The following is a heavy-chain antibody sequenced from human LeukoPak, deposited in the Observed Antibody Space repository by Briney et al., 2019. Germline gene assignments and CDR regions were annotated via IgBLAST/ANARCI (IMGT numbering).Heavy chain of an antibody. CDR3: AKDGPWFGDGFYYYMDV. CDR1: GFTFSSYG. D-gene: IGHD3-10*01. CDR2: IRYDGSNK. J-gene: IGHJ6*03. V-gene: IGHV3-30*02. Sequence: GGSLRLSCAASGFTFSSYGMHWVRQAPGKGLEWVAFIRYDGSNKYYADSVKGRFTISRDNSKNTLYLQMNSLRAEDTAVYYCAKDGPWFGDGFYYYMDVWGKGTTVTISS.